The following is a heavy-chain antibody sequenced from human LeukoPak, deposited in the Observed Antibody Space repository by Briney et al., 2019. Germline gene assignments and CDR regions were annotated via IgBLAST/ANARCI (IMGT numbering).Heavy chain of an antibody. CDR2: ISSSSSYI. CDR3: ARDQLGIYAFDI. CDR1: GFTFSDYY. Sequence: GGSLRLSCAASGFTFSDYYMSWIRQAPGKGLEWVSSISSSSSYIYYADSVKGRFTISRDNAKNSLYLQMNSLRAEDTAVYYCARDQLGIYAFDIWGQGTMVTVSS. D-gene: IGHD7-27*01. J-gene: IGHJ3*02. V-gene: IGHV3-11*06.